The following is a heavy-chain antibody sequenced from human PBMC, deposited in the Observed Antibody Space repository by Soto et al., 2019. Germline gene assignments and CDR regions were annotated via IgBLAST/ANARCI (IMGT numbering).Heavy chain of an antibody. CDR2: IKGDGSEK. Sequence: PGGSLRLSCAASGFTFNNDWMSWVRQAPGKGLKWLANIKGDGSEKYYVDSVKGRFTISRDNAKNSLYLQMNSLRAEDTAVYYCVRSDYYYDSSGYYHPFDFWGQGTLVTVSS. V-gene: IGHV3-7*05. D-gene: IGHD3-22*01. CDR1: GFTFNNDW. J-gene: IGHJ4*02. CDR3: VRSDYYYDSSGYYHPFDF.